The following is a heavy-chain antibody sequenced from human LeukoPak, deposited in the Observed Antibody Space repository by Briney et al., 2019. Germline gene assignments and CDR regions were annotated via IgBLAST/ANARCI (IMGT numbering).Heavy chain of an antibody. CDR1: GYTFTGYY. Sequence: ASVKVSCKASGYTFTGYYMHWVRQAPGQGLEWMVWINPNSGGTNYAQKFQGRVTMTSDTSISTAYMALSRLRSDETAVYYCARVAVEMASWLEPWGQGTLVTVSS. CDR3: ARVAVEMASWLEP. CDR2: INPNSGGT. J-gene: IGHJ5*02. D-gene: IGHD5-24*01. V-gene: IGHV1-2*02.